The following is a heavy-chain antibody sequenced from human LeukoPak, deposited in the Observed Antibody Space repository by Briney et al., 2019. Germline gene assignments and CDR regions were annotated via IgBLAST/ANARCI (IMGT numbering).Heavy chain of an antibody. CDR1: GYSISSGYY. D-gene: IGHD3-10*01. V-gene: IGHV4-38-2*02. CDR2: IYHSGST. J-gene: IGHJ5*02. CDR3: ARTSSVWFGELFTNWFDP. Sequence: SETLSLTCTVSGYSISSGYYWGWIRQPPGKGLEWIGSIYHSGSTYYNPSLKSRVTISVDTSKNQFSLKLSSVTAADTAVYYCARTSSVWFGELFTNWFDPWGQGTLVTVSS.